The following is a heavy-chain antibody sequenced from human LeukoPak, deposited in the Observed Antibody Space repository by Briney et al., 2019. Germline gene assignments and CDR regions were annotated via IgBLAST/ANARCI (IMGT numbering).Heavy chain of an antibody. J-gene: IGHJ5*02. CDR1: GYSISSGYY. V-gene: IGHV4-61*01. Sequence: SETLSLTCTVSGYSISSGYYWGWIRQPPGKGLEWIGYIYYSGSTNYNPSLKSRVTISVDTSKNQFSLKLSSVTAADTAVYYCAGYRPDYYDFWSGYYSHWFDPWGQGTLVTVSS. D-gene: IGHD3-3*01. CDR3: AGYRPDYYDFWSGYYSHWFDP. CDR2: IYYSGST.